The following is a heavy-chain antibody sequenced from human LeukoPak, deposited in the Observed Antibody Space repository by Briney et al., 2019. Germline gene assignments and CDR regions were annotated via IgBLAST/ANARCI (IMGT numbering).Heavy chain of an antibody. CDR2: ISYGGSNK. V-gene: IGHV3-30*03. Sequence: GGSLRLSCAASGFTFRSYSMNWVRQAPGKGLEWVAVISYGGSNKYYADSVKGRFTISRDNSKNTLYLQMNSLRAEDTAVYYCAREPRSCTNGVCYMSDYYYYMDVWGKGTTVTVSS. CDR3: AREPRSCTNGVCYMSDYYYYMDV. CDR1: GFTFRSYS. J-gene: IGHJ6*03. D-gene: IGHD2-8*01.